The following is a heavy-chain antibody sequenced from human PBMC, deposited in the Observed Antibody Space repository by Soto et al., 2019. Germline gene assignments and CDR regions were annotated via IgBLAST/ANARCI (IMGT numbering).Heavy chain of an antibody. Sequence: GGSLRLSCAASGFTFSSYWMHWVRQAPGKGLVWVSRINSDGSSTSYADSVKGRFTISRDNAKNTLYLQMNSLRAEDTAVYYCARLYYDFWSGYYIDYWGQGTLVTVS. CDR2: INSDGSST. V-gene: IGHV3-74*01. D-gene: IGHD3-3*01. CDR3: ARLYYDFWSGYYIDY. J-gene: IGHJ4*02. CDR1: GFTFSSYW.